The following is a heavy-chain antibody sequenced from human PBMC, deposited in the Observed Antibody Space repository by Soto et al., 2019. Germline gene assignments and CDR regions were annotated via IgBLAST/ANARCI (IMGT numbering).Heavy chain of an antibody. CDR2: ISGSGGST. Sequence: GGSLRLSCAASGFTFSSYAMSWVRQAPGKGLEWVSAISGSGGSTYYADSVKGRFTISRDNSKNTLHLQMNSLRAEDTAVYYCAKDHGGVVTAILDYFDYWGQGTLVTVSS. CDR1: GFTFSSYA. CDR3: AKDHGGVVTAILDYFDY. V-gene: IGHV3-23*01. D-gene: IGHD2-21*02. J-gene: IGHJ4*02.